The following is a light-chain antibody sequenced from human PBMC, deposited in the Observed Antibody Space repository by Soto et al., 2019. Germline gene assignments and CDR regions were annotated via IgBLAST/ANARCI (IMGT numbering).Light chain of an antibody. CDR1: SSDVGSYNL. J-gene: IGLJ3*02. Sequence: QSALTQPASVSGSPGQSITISCTGTSSDVGSYNLVSWYQQHPGKAPKLMIYEGSKRPSGVSNRFSGSKSGNTASLTISGLQAEDEVDYYCCSYARSSTWVFGGGTKLTVL. CDR2: EGS. CDR3: CSYARSSTWV. V-gene: IGLV2-23*01.